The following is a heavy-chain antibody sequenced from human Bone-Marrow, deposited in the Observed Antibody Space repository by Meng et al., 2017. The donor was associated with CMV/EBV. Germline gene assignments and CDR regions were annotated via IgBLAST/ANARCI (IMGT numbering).Heavy chain of an antibody. CDR3: ARLKDIVVVPAATEGDYYYYGMDV. CDR1: GGTFSSYA. V-gene: IGHV1-69*10. Sequence: SVKVSCKASGGTFSSYAISWVRQAPGQGLEWMGGIIPILGIANYAQKFQGRVTITADKSTSTAYMELSSLRSEDTAVYYCARLKDIVVVPAATEGDYYYYGMDVWGQGTTVTGSS. CDR2: IIPILGIA. D-gene: IGHD2-2*01. J-gene: IGHJ6*02.